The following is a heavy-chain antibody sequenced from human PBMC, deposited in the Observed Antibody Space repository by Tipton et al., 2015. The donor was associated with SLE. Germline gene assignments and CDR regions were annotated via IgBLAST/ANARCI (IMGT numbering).Heavy chain of an antibody. D-gene: IGHD6-13*01. CDR1: GGSISSYY. Sequence: TLSLTCTVSGGSISSYYWSWIRQPPGKGLEWIGYIYYSGSTNYNPSLKSRVTISVDTSKNQFSLKLSSVTAADTAVYYCARGRGYSSSFDYWGQGTLVTVSS. J-gene: IGHJ4*02. CDR3: ARGRGYSSSFDY. V-gene: IGHV4-59*01. CDR2: IYYSGST.